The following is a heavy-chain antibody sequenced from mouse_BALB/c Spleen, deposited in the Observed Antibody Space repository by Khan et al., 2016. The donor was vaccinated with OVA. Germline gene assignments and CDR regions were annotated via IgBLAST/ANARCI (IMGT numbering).Heavy chain of an antibody. V-gene: IGHV5-6*01. J-gene: IGHJ3*01. CDR2: ISSDGDYT. Sequence: EVELVESGGDLVKSGGSLKLSCAASGFTFSPYSMSWVRQTPDKRLEWVATISSDGDYTYYPDSVKGRFNISRDNAKNTLYLQMSSLKSVDTAIYYCATHLTGSFAYWGQGTLVTVSA. CDR3: ATHLTGSFAY. D-gene: IGHD4-1*01. CDR1: GFTFSPYS.